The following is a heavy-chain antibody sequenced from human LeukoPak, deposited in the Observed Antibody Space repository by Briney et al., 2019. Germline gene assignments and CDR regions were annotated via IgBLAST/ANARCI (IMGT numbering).Heavy chain of an antibody. CDR1: GGSISSSSYY. CDR3: ATPLGAIDH. D-gene: IGHD1-26*01. J-gene: IGHJ5*02. CDR2: IYYSGST. Sequence: SETLSLTCTVSGGSISSSSYYWGWIRQPPGTGLEWLGSIYYSGSTYYNPSLKSRVTISVDTSKNQFSLKLSSVTAADTAVYYCATPLGAIDHWGQGTLVTVSS. V-gene: IGHV4-39*01.